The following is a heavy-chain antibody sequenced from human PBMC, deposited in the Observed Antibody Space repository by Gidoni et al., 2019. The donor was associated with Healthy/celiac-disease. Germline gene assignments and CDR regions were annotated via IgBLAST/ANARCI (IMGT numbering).Heavy chain of an antibody. V-gene: IGHV1-69*01. CDR3: ARALGSGSYYKGPYYYGMDV. CDR2: IIPIFGTA. J-gene: IGHJ6*02. D-gene: IGHD3-10*02. Sequence: QVQLVQSGAEVKKPGSSVKVSCKASGGTFSSYAISWVRQAPGQGLEWMGGIIPIFGTANYAQKFQGRVTITADESTSTAYMELSSLRSEDTAVYYCARALGSGSYYKGPYYYGMDVWGQGTTVTVSS. CDR1: GGTFSSYA.